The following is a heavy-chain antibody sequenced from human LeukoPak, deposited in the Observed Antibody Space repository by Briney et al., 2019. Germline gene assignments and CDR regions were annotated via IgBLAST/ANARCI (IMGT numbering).Heavy chain of an antibody. CDR3: ARASLSGSYYFDY. Sequence: SETLSLTCAVSGGSISSGGYSWSWIRQPPGKGLEWIGYIYHSGSTYYNPSLKSRVTISVDRSKNQFSLKLSSVTAADTAVYYCARASLSGSYYFDYWGQGTLVTVSS. V-gene: IGHV4-30-2*01. D-gene: IGHD1-26*01. CDR1: GGSISSGGYS. J-gene: IGHJ4*02. CDR2: IYHSGST.